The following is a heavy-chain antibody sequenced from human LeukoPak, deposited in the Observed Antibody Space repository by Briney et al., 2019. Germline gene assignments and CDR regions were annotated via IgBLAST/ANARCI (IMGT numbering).Heavy chain of an antibody. J-gene: IGHJ4*02. Sequence: GGSLRLSCAASGFTLSTYWMSWVRQAPGKGLEWVANIKQDGSEKIHVDSVKGRFTISRDNAKNSLYLQMSSLRAEDTAVYYCARNYGYTYGFDYWGQGTLVTVSS. CDR2: IKQDGSEK. D-gene: IGHD5-18*01. CDR3: ARNYGYTYGFDY. CDR1: GFTLSTYW. V-gene: IGHV3-7*05.